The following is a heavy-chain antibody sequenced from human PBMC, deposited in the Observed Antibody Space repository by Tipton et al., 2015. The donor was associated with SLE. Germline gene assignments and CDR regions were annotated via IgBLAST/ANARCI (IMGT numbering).Heavy chain of an antibody. V-gene: IGHV3-74*03. J-gene: IGHJ6*02. Sequence: SLRLSCTASGFTFSPYWLHWVRQAPGKGLEWVSNVGSDGTDIKYVDSVKGRFTISRDNAKNTLYLQMNSLRADDTAVYYCAKDSTPRRMDVWGQGTTVTVSS. CDR1: GFTFSPYW. D-gene: IGHD2/OR15-2a*01. CDR2: VGSDGTDI. CDR3: AKDSTPRRMDV.